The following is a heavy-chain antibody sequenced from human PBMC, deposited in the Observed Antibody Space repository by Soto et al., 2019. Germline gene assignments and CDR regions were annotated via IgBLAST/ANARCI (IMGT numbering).Heavy chain of an antibody. CDR1: GYTFTSYD. V-gene: IGHV1-8*01. D-gene: IGHD6-13*01. J-gene: IGHJ6*03. CDR2: MNPNSGNT. CDR3: ARGFRTIAAAAVRRYYYYYMDV. Sequence: VKVSCKASGYTFTSYDINWVRQATGQGLEWMGWMNPNSGNTGYAQKFQGRVTMTRNTSISTAYMELSSLRSEDTAVYYCARGFRTIAAAAVRRYYYYYMDVWGKGTTVTVSS.